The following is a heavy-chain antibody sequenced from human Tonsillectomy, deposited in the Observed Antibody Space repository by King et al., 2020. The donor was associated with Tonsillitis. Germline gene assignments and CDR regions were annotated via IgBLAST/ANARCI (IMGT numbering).Heavy chain of an antibody. Sequence: QLQESGPGVVKPSETLSLTCTVSGGSISSSDPYWAWIRQPPGKGLEWIGYMYYSGTSFYNPSLKSRITISGGTSENRFSLRLSSVTAADMAVYFCARYVSGSFDYWGQGALVTVSS. CDR1: GGSISSSDPY. CDR2: MYYSGTS. CDR3: ARYVSGSFDY. V-gene: IGHV4-39*01. D-gene: IGHD1-26*01. J-gene: IGHJ4*02.